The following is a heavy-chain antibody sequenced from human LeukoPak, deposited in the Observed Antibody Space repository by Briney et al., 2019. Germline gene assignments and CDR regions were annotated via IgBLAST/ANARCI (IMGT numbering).Heavy chain of an antibody. CDR3: AGSSGSYFAVAY. D-gene: IGHD1-26*01. J-gene: IGHJ4*02. CDR2: IYYSGSI. CDR1: GRSISRYY. V-gene: IGHV4-59*01. Sequence: SETLSLTCTVSGRSISRYYWSWIRQPPGKALEGIGYIYYSGSINYNPSRKSRVTISVDTYKTQFFLKLSSVTAADTAVYYCAGSSGSYFAVAYWGQGTLVTVSS.